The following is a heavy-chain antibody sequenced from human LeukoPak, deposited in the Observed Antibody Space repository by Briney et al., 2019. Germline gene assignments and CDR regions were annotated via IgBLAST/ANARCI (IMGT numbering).Heavy chain of an antibody. CDR2: INLTVVSS. Sequence: GXXLRLSCAASGFTFDDYGMSWVRHAPGKGLEWVSFINLTVVSSVYAYSLKRRFTISRDNAKNSLYLQMNSLRAEDTALYYCARDGGSGTGYFDYWGQGTLVTVSS. J-gene: IGHJ4*02. D-gene: IGHD1-26*01. CDR1: GFTFDDYG. CDR3: ARDGGSGTGYFDY. V-gene: IGHV3-20*04.